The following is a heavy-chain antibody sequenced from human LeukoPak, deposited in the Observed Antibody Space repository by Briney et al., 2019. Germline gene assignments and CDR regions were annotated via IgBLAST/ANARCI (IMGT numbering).Heavy chain of an antibody. Sequence: ASVKVSCKASGYTFTSYAMHWVRQAPGQRLEWMGWINAGNGNTKYSQKFQGRVTITRDTSASTAYMELSSLRSDDTAVYYCARDRMIALGGSGYWGQGTLVTVSS. CDR2: INAGNGNT. D-gene: IGHD3-22*01. CDR3: ARDRMIALGGSGY. V-gene: IGHV1-3*01. CDR1: GYTFTSYA. J-gene: IGHJ4*02.